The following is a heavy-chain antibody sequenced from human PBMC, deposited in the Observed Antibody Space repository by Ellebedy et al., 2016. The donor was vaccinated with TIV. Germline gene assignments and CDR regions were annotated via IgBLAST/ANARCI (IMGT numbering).Heavy chain of an antibody. V-gene: IGHV3-23*01. CDR1: DFIFGDFS. CDR2: FSPSGGTT. D-gene: IGHD3-10*01. CDR3: ARGASGLDP. J-gene: IGHJ5*02. Sequence: GESLKISCSASDFIFGDFSMNWVRQAPEKGLEWVSAFSPSGGTTYHADSVKGRFTISRDNSKNTVFLQMKRLRGDDTAVYYCARGASGLDPWGQGTKVTVSS.